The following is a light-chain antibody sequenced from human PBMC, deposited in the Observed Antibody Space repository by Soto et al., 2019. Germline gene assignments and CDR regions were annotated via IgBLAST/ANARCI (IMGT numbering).Light chain of an antibody. CDR2: GAS. Sequence: EIVMTQSPATLSVSPGERATLSCRASQSVSSNLAWYQQKPGQAPRLLIYGASTRATGIPARFSGSGSGTEFTLTISSLEPEDFAVYYCQQRSNWPPEFGPGTKVDIK. CDR1: QSVSSN. J-gene: IGKJ3*01. V-gene: IGKV3-15*01. CDR3: QQRSNWPPE.